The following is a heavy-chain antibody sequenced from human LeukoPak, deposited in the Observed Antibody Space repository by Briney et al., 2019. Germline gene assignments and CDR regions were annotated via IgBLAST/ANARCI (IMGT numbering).Heavy chain of an antibody. D-gene: IGHD5-18*01. CDR1: GGTFSNYA. CDR2: IIPVFGTA. CDR3: ARGPPVDTEDYSYYSYDMDV. V-gene: IGHV1-69*13. Sequence: SVTVSFKASGGTFSNYAISWVRQAPGQGLEWMGGIIPVFGTANNAQKFRGRVTITADESTSTTYMELSSLRSEDTAVYYCARGPPVDTEDYSYYSYDMDVWGQGTTVTVSS. J-gene: IGHJ6*02.